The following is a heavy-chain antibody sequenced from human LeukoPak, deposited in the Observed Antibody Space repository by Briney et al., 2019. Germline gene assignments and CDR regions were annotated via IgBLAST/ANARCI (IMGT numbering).Heavy chain of an antibody. CDR3: AKGGYCVSTSCVIHYFYYGMDV. CDR2: ISGSGGST. CDR1: GFTFSSYA. Sequence: GGSLRLSCAASGFTFSSYAMSWVRQAPGKGLEWVSAISGSGGSTYYADSVKGRFTISRDNSKNTVYLQMNGLRAKDTAVYYCAKGGYCVSTSCVIHYFYYGMDVWGQGTTVTVSS. D-gene: IGHD2-2*01. J-gene: IGHJ6*02. V-gene: IGHV3-23*01.